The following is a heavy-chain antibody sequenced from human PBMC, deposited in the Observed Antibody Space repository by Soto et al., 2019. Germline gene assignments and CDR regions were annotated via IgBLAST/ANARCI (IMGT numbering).Heavy chain of an antibody. J-gene: IGHJ3*02. Sequence: SETLSLTCAVYGGSFSGYYWSWIRQPPGKGLEWIGEINHSGSTNYNPSLKSRVTISVDTSKNQFSLKLSSVTAADTAVYYCARAGAVAGDDAFDIWGQGTMVTVSS. V-gene: IGHV4-34*01. D-gene: IGHD6-19*01. CDR2: INHSGST. CDR3: ARAGAVAGDDAFDI. CDR1: GGSFSGYY.